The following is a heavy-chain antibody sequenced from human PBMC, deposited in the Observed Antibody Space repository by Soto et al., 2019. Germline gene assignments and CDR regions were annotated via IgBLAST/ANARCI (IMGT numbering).Heavy chain of an antibody. V-gene: IGHV1-69*04. J-gene: IGHJ1*01. CDR2: IIPILGIA. CDR3: ARDPLAVADVWSFQH. CDR1: GGTFSSYT. D-gene: IGHD6-19*01. Sequence: ASVKVSCKASGGTFSSYTISWVRQAPGQGLEWMGRIIPILGIANYAQKFQGRVTITADKSTSTAYMELSSLRSEDTAVYYCARDPLAVADVWSFQHWGQGTLVTVSS.